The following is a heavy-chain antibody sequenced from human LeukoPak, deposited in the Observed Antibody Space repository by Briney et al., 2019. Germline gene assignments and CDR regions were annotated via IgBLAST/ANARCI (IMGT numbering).Heavy chain of an antibody. CDR2: VKKDGSEK. J-gene: IGHJ4*02. CDR1: GFTFSNNW. V-gene: IGHV3-7*01. Sequence: GGSLRLSCAASGFTFSNNWMTWVRQAPGKGLEWVASVKKDGSEKYYVDSVKGRFTISRDNAKNSLYLQMNSLRVEDTAVYYCARAGFGVPFDYWGQGTLVTVSS. D-gene: IGHD3-10*01. CDR3: ARAGFGVPFDY.